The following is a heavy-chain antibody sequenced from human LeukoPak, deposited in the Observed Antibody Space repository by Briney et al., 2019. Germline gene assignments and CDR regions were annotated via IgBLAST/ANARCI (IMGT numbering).Heavy chain of an antibody. CDR2: IYSGGST. Sequence: GGSLRLSCAASGFTVSTYYMTWVRQAPGKGLECVSGIYSGGSTYYSDAVKGRFTVSRDNSKNTLYLQMNSLRAEDTAMYYCARGLGYCTSTTCLLPFDYWGQGTLVTVSS. CDR3: ARGLGYCTSTTCLLPFDY. J-gene: IGHJ4*02. V-gene: IGHV3-53*01. CDR1: GFTVSTYY. D-gene: IGHD2-2*01.